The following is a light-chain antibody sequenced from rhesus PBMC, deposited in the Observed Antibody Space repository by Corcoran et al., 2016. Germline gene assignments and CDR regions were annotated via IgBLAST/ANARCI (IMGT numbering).Light chain of an antibody. J-gene: IGKJ3*01. V-gene: IGKV1-21*01. CDR1: QGISDW. CDR2: KAS. CDR3: LQYSRSPFT. Sequence: DIQMTQSPSSLSASVGDKVTITCHASQGISDWLAWYQQKPGRAPKLLVYKASSLKSGVPSRFSGSGSGTDYTLTISSLQSEDFATYFCLQYSRSPFTFGPGTKLDIK.